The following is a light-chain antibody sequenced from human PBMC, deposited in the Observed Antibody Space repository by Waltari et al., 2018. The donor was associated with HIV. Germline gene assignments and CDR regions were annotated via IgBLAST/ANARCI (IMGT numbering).Light chain of an antibody. CDR2: DVN. CDR3: CSYAGSSTVV. Sequence: QSALTQPASVSGSPGQSITLSCTGTSSDVGEYNYVSWYQQHPGKAPKLMIYDVNKRPSGGSNRFSGSKSGNTASLTISGLQAEDEADYYCCSYAGSSTVVFGGGTKLTVL. CDR1: SSDVGEYNY. J-gene: IGLJ2*01. V-gene: IGLV2-23*02.